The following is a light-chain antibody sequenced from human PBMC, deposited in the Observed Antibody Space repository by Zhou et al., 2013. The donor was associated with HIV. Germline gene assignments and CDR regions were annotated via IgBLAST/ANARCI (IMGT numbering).Light chain of an antibody. V-gene: IGKV1-27*01. CDR3: QKXNRAPRT. J-gene: IGKJ1*01. CDR1: QDITNS. CDR2: GAS. Sequence: DTQMTQSPPSLSAAVGDRVTITCRASQDITNSLAWYQKKSGEPPKLLIYGASTLESGVPSRFSGSGSGTDFTLTISPLQPEDVATYYCQKXNRAPRTFGQGTKVEIK.